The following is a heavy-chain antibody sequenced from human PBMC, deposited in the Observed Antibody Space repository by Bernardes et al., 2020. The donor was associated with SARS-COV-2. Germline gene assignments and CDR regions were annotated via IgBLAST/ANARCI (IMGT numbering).Heavy chain of an antibody. D-gene: IGHD1-7*01. J-gene: IGHJ6*02. CDR1: GGSISSYY. CDR2: IYYSGST. Sequence: SETLSLTCTVSGGSISSYYWSWIRQPPGKGLEWIGYIYYSGSTNYNPSLKSRVTISVDTSKNQFSLKLSSVTAADTAVYYCARQASGTDNWNYGYGMDVWGQGTTVTVSS. CDR3: ARQASGTDNWNYGYGMDV. V-gene: IGHV4-59*08.